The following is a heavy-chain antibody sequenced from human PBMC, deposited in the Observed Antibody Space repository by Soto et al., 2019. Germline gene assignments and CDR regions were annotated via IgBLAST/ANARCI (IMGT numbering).Heavy chain of an antibody. CDR2: IIAIPDIT. CDR1: GGTFSTYI. D-gene: IGHD3-3*01. Sequence: QVQLVQSGAEVRKPGSSVKVSCKAPGGTFSTYIISWVRQAPGQGLEWMGRIIAIPDITNYSQKFQGRVTVTADRSTSTAYMELTSRKSEDTAVYYCARDRITTRGDAFDLWGQGTMVTVSS. J-gene: IGHJ3*01. CDR3: ARDRITTRGDAFDL. V-gene: IGHV1-69*08.